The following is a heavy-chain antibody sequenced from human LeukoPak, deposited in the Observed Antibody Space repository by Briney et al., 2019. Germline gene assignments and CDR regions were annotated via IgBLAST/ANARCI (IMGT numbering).Heavy chain of an antibody. CDR3: ARNFHHITIFGVIISSFDY. CDR1: GGSISSYY. Sequence: SETLSLTCTVSGGSISSYYWSWIRQPPGKGLEWIGYIYYSGSTNYNPSLKSRLSMSIDSSKNHFSLNLSSVTAADTAVYHCARNFHHITIFGVIISSFDYWGQGALVTVSS. CDR2: IYYSGST. V-gene: IGHV4-59*08. D-gene: IGHD3-3*01. J-gene: IGHJ4*02.